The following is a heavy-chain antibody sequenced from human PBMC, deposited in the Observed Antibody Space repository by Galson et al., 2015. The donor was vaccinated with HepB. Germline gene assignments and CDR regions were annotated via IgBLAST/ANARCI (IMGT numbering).Heavy chain of an antibody. D-gene: IGHD4-17*01. V-gene: IGHV3-74*01. Sequence: SLRLSCAASGFTFSSYWMHWVRQAPGEGLEWVSRINSDGSSTDSVKGRFTISRDNAKNTLFLQMNTVRAEDTAVYYCVRGLYGDSPSYYYYGLDVWGQGTTVTVSS. CDR2: INSDGSST. CDR1: GFTFSSYW. J-gene: IGHJ6*02. CDR3: VRGLYGDSPSYYYYGLDV.